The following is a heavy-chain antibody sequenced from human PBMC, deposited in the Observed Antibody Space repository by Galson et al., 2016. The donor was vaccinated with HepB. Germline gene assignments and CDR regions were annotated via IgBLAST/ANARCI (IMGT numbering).Heavy chain of an antibody. J-gene: IGHJ6*04. D-gene: IGHD4-17*01. CDR2: IGTAPGDT. CDR3: ARGKSLWTTPWNYGLDV. Sequence: SLRLSCAASGFSFSLYDMHWVRQVTGKGLEWVSAIGTAPGDTNYVDSVKGRFTISRENADNSLYLQMNSLRPGDTAVYYCARGKSLWTTPWNYGLDVWGKGTTVTVSS. CDR1: GFSFSLYD. V-gene: IGHV3-13*01.